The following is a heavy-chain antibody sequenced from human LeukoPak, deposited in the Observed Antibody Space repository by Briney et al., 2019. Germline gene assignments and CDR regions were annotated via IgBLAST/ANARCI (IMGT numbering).Heavy chain of an antibody. J-gene: IGHJ3*02. CDR3: AKGRGAFHI. Sequence: GRSLRLSCVASGLTFSSYGMHWVRQAPGKGLEWVAVISNDGSNKYYADSVKGRFTISRDNSKNTLYLQMNSLRAEDTAVYYCAKGRGAFHIWGQGTMVTVSS. D-gene: IGHD3-10*01. V-gene: IGHV3-30*18. CDR2: ISNDGSNK. CDR1: GLTFSSYG.